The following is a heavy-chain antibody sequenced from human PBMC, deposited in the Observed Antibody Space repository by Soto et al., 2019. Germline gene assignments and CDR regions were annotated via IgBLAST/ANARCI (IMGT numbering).Heavy chain of an antibody. CDR3: GRDQSGIGYYVDWFDP. Sequence: ASVKVSCKASGYTFNSHALHWVRQAPGQRPEWLGWINAGNGNTYYSEKFEGRVTFTRDTAATTVNMELTSLTSEDTATYYCGRDQSGIGYYVDWFDPWGQGTLVTVSS. CDR2: INAGNGNT. J-gene: IGHJ5*02. V-gene: IGHV1-3*01. CDR1: GYTFNSHA. D-gene: IGHD3-10*02.